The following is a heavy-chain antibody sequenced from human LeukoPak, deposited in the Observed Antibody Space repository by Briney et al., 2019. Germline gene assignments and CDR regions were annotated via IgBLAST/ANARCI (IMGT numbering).Heavy chain of an antibody. CDR2: ISSGGTTI. CDR3: ARADYYGSGSYYREPLYYYYGMDV. Sequence: GGSLRLSCAASGFTFSDYYMSWIRQAPGKGLEWVSYISSGGTTIYYADSVKGRFTISRDNAKNSLYLQMNSLRAEDTAVYYCARADYYGSGSYYREPLYYYYGMDVWGQGTTVTVSS. V-gene: IGHV3-11*04. J-gene: IGHJ6*02. CDR1: GFTFSDYY. D-gene: IGHD3-10*01.